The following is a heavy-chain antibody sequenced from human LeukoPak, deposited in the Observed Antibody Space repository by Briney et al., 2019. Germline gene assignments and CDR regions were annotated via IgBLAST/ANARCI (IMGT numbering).Heavy chain of an antibody. V-gene: IGHV3-23*01. CDR2: ISGSGGST. D-gene: IGHD1-26*01. CDR1: GFTFSSYA. CDR3: AKDRSGIVGATGAFDI. Sequence: GGSLRLSCAASGFTFSSYAMSWVRQAPGKGLEWVSAISGSGGSTYYADSVKGRFTISRDSSKNTLYLQMNSLRAEDTAVYYCAKDRSGIVGATGAFDIWGQGTMVTVSS. J-gene: IGHJ3*02.